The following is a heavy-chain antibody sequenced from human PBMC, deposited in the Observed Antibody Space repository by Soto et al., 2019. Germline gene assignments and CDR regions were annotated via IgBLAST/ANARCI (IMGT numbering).Heavy chain of an antibody. J-gene: IGHJ4*02. V-gene: IGHV3-23*01. D-gene: IGHD2-15*01. CDR2: ISGSGGST. Sequence: GGSLRLSCAASGFTFSSYAMSWVRQAPGKGLEWVSAISGSGGSTYYADSVKGRFTISRDNSKNTLYLQMNSLRAEDTAVYYCARDYLVIPHRVIDYWGQGTLVTVSS. CDR3: ARDYLVIPHRVIDY. CDR1: GFTFSSYA.